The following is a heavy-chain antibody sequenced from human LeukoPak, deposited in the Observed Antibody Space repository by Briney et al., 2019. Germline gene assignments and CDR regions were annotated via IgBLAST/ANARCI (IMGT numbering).Heavy chain of an antibody. CDR1: GFTFTSDA. D-gene: IGHD2-8*02. V-gene: IGHV3-23*01. CDR2: TVSRGTT. Sequence: GGSLRLSCVASGFTFTSDAMNWVRQAPGKGLEWVSSTVSRGTTQYADSVKGRFTVSRDTSKNMVYLQMNSLRAEDTAVYYCTRRAGGNLYDLDNWGQGTLVTVSS. CDR3: TRRAGGNLYDLDN. J-gene: IGHJ4*02.